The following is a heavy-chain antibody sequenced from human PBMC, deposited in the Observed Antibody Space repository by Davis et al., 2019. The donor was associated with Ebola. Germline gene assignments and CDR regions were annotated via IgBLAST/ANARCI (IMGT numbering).Heavy chain of an antibody. CDR3: AREYSRTTSRYYGMDV. CDR1: GYTFTSYD. J-gene: IGHJ6*04. D-gene: IGHD6-6*01. Sequence: ASVKVSCKASGYTFTSYDINWVRQATGQGLEWMGWMNPNSGNTGYAQKFQGRVTMTRNTSISTAYMELSSLRSEDTAVYYCAREYSRTTSRYYGMDVWGKGTTVTVSS. CDR2: MNPNSGNT. V-gene: IGHV1-8*01.